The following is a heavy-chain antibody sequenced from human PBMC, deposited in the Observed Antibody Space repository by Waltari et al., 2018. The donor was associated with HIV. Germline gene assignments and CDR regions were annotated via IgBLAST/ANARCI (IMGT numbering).Heavy chain of an antibody. D-gene: IGHD3-10*01. CDR1: GYRFSNYG. V-gene: IGHV1-18*01. J-gene: IGHJ5*01. CDR2: VSAWNGDT. Sequence: VQLLQSGNEVKRPGASVKVSCETYGYRFSNYGISWVRQAPGHGLEWLGWVSAWNGDTKYVESLQDRVTMTPDTTTSTAYMELRNLRFDDTAVYFCARDGRGADGSGSHWWFDSWGQGTLVTVSS. CDR3: ARDGRGADGSGSHWWFDS.